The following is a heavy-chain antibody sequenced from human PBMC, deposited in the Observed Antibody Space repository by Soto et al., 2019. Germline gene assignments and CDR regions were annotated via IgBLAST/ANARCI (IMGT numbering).Heavy chain of an antibody. CDR1: GFTFSSYS. Sequence: LRLSCAASGFTFSSYSMNWVRQAPGKGLEWVSSISSSSYIYYADSVKGRFTISRDNAKNSLYLQMNSLRAEDTAVYYCARDSAYCGGDCYSDFDYWGQGTLVTVSS. D-gene: IGHD2-21*02. CDR2: ISSSSYI. CDR3: ARDSAYCGGDCYSDFDY. J-gene: IGHJ4*02. V-gene: IGHV3-21*01.